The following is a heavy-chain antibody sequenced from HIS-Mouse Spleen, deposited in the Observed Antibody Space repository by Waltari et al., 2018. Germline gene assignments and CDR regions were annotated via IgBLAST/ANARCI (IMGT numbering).Heavy chain of an antibody. CDR2: INHSGST. D-gene: IGHD6-13*01. V-gene: IGHV4-34*01. Sequence: QVQLQQWGAGLLKPSETLSLTCAVYGGSFSVYYWSWTRQPPGKGLEWIGEINHSGSTNYNPSLKSRVTISVDTSKNQFSLKLSSVTAADTAVYYCARGKGSSSWYYFDYWGQGTLVTVSS. CDR3: ARGKGSSSWYYFDY. J-gene: IGHJ4*02. CDR1: GGSFSVYY.